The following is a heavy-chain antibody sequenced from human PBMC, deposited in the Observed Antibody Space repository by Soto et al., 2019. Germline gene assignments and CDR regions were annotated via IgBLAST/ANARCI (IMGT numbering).Heavy chain of an antibody. J-gene: IGHJ4*02. V-gene: IGHV2-5*02. D-gene: IGHD2-21*01. CDR1: GFSLSTSGVG. CDR3: AYSAWQNFDY. Sequence: QITLKESGPTLVKPTQTLTLTCTFSGFSLSTSGVGVGWIRQTPGKALEWLTLIYWDDDKRYNPSLKSRLTITKDTSKIQVVLTMTNMGPVDTAKYYCAYSAWQNFDYWGQGTLVTVSS. CDR2: IYWDDDK.